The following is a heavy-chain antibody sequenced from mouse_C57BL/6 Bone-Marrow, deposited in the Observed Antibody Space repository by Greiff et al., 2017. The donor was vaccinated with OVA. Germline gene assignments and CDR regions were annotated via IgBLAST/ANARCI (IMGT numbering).Heavy chain of an antibody. D-gene: IGHD2-10*01. CDR2: IDPETGGT. Sequence: VKLQESGAELVRPGASVTLSCKASGYTFTDYEMHWVKQTPVNGLEWIGAIDPETGGTAYNQKFKGKAILTADKSSSTAYMELRSLTSEDSAVYYCTAYSAWFAYWGQGTLVTVSA. CDR3: TAYSAWFAY. V-gene: IGHV1-15*01. CDR1: GYTFTDYE. J-gene: IGHJ3*01.